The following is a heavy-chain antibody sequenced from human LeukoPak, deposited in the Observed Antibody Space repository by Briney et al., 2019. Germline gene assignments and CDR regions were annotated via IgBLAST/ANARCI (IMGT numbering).Heavy chain of an antibody. J-gene: IGHJ6*03. CDR3: ARLVRDIYYYYYYYMDV. CDR1: GFTVSSNY. V-gene: IGHV3-66*01. Sequence: GGSLRLSCAAAGFTVSSNYRSWGRQAPGKGLEWGSVIYGGGSTYYADSVKGRFTISRDNSKNTLYLQMNSLRAEDTAVYYCARLVRDIYYYYYYYMDVWGKGTTVTVSS. D-gene: IGHD2-2*01. CDR2: IYGGGST.